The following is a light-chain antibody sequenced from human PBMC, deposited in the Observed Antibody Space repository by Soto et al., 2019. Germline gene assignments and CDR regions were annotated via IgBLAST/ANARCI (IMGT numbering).Light chain of an antibody. CDR3: QQYGSSPRT. J-gene: IGKJ1*01. Sequence: DIVLTQSPGTLSLSPGERATLSCRASHTVSSSLAWYQQKPGQAPRLLIFGASTRAAGFPDRFSGSGSGTDFTLTISRLDPEDFAVYYCQQYGSSPRTFGKGTKV. V-gene: IGKV3-20*01. CDR1: HTVSSS. CDR2: GAS.